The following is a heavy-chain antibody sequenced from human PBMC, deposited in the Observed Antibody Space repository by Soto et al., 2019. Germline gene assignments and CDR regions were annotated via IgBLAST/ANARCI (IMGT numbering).Heavy chain of an antibody. CDR1: GFTFSSYA. Sequence: EVQLLESGGGLVQPGGSLRLSCAASGFTFSSYAMSWVRQAPGKGLELVSAISGSGGSTYYADSVKGRFTISRDNSKNKLYLQMNSLRAEATAVYYCAKAPPMAVASIYYYYGMDVWGQGTTVTVSS. CDR3: AKAPPMAVASIYYYYGMDV. CDR2: ISGSGGST. V-gene: IGHV3-23*01. D-gene: IGHD6-19*01. J-gene: IGHJ6*02.